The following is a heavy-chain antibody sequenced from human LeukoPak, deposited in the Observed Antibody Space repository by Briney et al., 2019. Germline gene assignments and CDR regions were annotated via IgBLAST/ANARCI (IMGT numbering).Heavy chain of an antibody. CDR3: AKEENLGYCSGGSCSFQYYFDY. J-gene: IGHJ4*02. D-gene: IGHD2-15*01. CDR2: ISSNGGST. V-gene: IGHV3-64*01. CDR1: GFTFSSYA. Sequence: GGSLRLSCAASGFTFSSYAMHWVRQAPGKGLEYVSAISSNGGSTYYANSVKGRFTISRDNSKNTLYLQMNSLRAEDTAVYYCAKEENLGYCSGGSCSFQYYFDYWGQGTLVTVSS.